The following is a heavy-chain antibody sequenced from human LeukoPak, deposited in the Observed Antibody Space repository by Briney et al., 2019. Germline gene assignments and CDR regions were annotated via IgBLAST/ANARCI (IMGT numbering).Heavy chain of an antibody. V-gene: IGHV3-53*01. D-gene: IGHD1-26*01. CDR1: GFTVSSNY. CDR2: IYSGGST. CDR3: ASTRRVGATDY. J-gene: IGHJ4*02. Sequence: GGSLRLSCAASGFTVSSNYMSWVRQAPGKGLEWVSVIYSGGSTYYADSVKGRFTISRDNSKNTLYLQMNSLRAEDTAVYYCASTRRVGATDYWGQGTLVTVSS.